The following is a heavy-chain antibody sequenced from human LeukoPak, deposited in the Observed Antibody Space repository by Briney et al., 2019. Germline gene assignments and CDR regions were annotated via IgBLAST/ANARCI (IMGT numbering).Heavy chain of an antibody. CDR3: DTSSAYKWKAHVC. CDR1: VNSLPKLS. CDR2: FEPEDGKI. V-gene: IGHV1-24*01. Sequence: SVKVSCKVTVNSLPKLSMHSLRQPPGKGPEWMGGFEPEDGKIICAQKFEGRLTMTEDTSTETAYMELSSLRSEDTAVYYCDTSSAYKWKAHVCWVQGSLVIVSS. J-gene: IGHJ4*02. D-gene: IGHD1-1*01.